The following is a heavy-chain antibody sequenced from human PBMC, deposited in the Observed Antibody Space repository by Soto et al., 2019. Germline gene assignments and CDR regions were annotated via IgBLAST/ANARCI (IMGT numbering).Heavy chain of an antibody. J-gene: IGHJ5*02. CDR2: INHSGST. CDR3: ARVAGGYDSNWFDP. V-gene: IGHV4-34*01. Sequence: SETLSLTCAVYGGSFSGYYWSWIRQPPGKGLEWIGEINHSGSTNYNPSLKSRVTISVDTSKNQFSLKLSSVTAADTAVYYCARVAGGYDSNWFDPWGQGTLVTVSS. CDR1: GGSFSGYY. D-gene: IGHD5-12*01.